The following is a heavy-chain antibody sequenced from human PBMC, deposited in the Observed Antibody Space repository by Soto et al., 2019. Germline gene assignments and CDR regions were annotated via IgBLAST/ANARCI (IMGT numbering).Heavy chain of an antibody. CDR3: ASGTAMVPHGMDV. CDR2: INPSGGST. CDR1: GYTFTSYY. J-gene: IGHJ6*02. D-gene: IGHD5-18*01. Sequence: GASVKVSCTASGYTFTSYYMHWVRQAPGQGLEWMGIINPSGGSTSYAQKFQGRVTMTRDTSTSTVYMELSSLRSEDTAVYYCASGTAMVPHGMDVWGQGTTVTVSS. V-gene: IGHV1-46*03.